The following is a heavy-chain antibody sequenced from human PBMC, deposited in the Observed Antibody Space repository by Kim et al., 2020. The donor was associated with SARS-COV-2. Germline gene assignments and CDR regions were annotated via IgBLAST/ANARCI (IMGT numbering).Heavy chain of an antibody. V-gene: IGHV5-51*01. D-gene: IGHD2-15*01. CDR3: ARIGDY. Sequence: YTGNSDTRYSPSFQGKVTISADKSISTAYLQWSSLKASDTAMYYCARIGDYWGQGTLVTVSS. J-gene: IGHJ4*02. CDR2: YTGNSDT.